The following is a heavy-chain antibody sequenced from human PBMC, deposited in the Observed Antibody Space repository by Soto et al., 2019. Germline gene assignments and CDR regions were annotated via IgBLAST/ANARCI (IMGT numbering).Heavy chain of an antibody. V-gene: IGHV1-3*01. CDR3: ASDYAASGTISPYWFDP. CDR1: GYTFTNYA. J-gene: IGHJ5*02. Sequence: QVQLVQSGAEVKKPGASVKVSCKASGYTFTNYAIHWVRQAPGQRLEWMGWIYAGNGDTKYSQKFQGRVTISRDTSANTAYMELSSLTSDDTAVYYFASDYAASGTISPYWFDPWGQGTLVTVSS. CDR2: IYAGNGDT. D-gene: IGHD1-7*01.